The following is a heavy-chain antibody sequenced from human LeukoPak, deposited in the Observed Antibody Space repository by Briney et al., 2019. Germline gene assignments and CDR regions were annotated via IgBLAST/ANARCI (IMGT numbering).Heavy chain of an antibody. J-gene: IGHJ4*02. CDR3: ARDKCPYFSSTSCPFDY. CDR2: IIPIFGTA. Sequence: SVKVSCKASGGTFSSYAISWVRQAPGQGLEWMGGIIPIFGTANYAQKFQGGVTITTDESTSTAYMELSSLRSEDTAVYYCARDKCPYFSSTSCPFDYWGQGTLVTVSS. CDR1: GGTFSSYA. D-gene: IGHD2-2*01. V-gene: IGHV1-69*05.